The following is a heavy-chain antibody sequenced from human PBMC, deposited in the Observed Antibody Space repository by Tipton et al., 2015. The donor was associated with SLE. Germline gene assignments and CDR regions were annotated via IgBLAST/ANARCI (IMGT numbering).Heavy chain of an antibody. CDR2: IYTSGST. D-gene: IGHD6-25*01. V-gene: IGHV4-59*10. CDR1: GGSFSGYY. J-gene: IGHJ4*02. CDR3: ARGGPKDY. Sequence: TLSLTCAVYGGSFSGYYWSWIRQPPGKGLEWIGRIYTSGSTNYNPSLKSRVTMSVDTSKNQFSLKLSSVTAADTAVYYCARGGPKDYWGQGTLVTVSS.